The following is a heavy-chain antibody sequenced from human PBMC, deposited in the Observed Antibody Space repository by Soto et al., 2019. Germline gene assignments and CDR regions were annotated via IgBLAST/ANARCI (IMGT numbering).Heavy chain of an antibody. D-gene: IGHD2-15*01. J-gene: IGHJ4*02. CDR1: GFTFSNAW. CDR3: TTDLRYCSGGSCYYFDY. CDR2: IKSKTDGGTT. V-gene: IGHV3-15*07. Sequence: PGGSLRLSCAASGFTFSNAWMNWVRQAPGKGLEWVGRIKSKTDGGTTDYAAPVKGRFTISRDDSKNTLYLQMNSLKTEDTAVYYCTTDLRYCSGGSCYYFDYWGQGTLVTVSS.